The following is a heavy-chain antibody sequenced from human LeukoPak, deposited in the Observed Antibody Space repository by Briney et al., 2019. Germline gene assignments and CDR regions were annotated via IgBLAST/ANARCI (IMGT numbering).Heavy chain of an antibody. V-gene: IGHV1-69*04. CDR3: ARDSATVVTPRSMDV. CDR2: IIPILGIA. D-gene: IGHD4-23*01. Sequence: ASVKVSCKASGGTFSSYAISWVRQAPGQGLEWMGRIIPILGIANYAQKFQGRVTITADKSTSTAYMELSSLRSEDTAVYYCARDSATVVTPRSMDVWGQGTTVTVSS. CDR1: GGTFSSYA. J-gene: IGHJ6*02.